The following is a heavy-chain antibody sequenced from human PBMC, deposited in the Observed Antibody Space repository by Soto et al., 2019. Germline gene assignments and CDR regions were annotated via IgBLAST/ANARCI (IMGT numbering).Heavy chain of an antibody. CDR1: GVTCSSYA. CDR3: VKDIVVVPAAMPFPAVDTDAFDI. Sequence: GGSLRLSCSSSGVTCSSYAMRLVRQATGKGLEYVSAISSNGGSTYYADSVKGRFTVSRDNSKNTLYLQMSSLRAEDTAVYYCVKDIVVVPAAMPFPAVDTDAFDIWGQGTMVTVSS. CDR2: ISSNGGST. D-gene: IGHD2-2*01. J-gene: IGHJ3*02. V-gene: IGHV3-64D*08.